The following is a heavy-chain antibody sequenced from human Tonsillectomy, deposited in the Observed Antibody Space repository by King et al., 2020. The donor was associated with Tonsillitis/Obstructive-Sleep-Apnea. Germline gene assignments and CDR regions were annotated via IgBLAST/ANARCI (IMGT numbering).Heavy chain of an antibody. CDR2: SRPNNGDT. CDR3: ARDYYGGSGYYHGYFQH. J-gene: IGHJ1*01. Sequence: QLVQSGAEVKKPGASVKVSCKASGYTFTSYDITWVRQAPGQGLEWMGWSRPNNGDTNYAQKLQGRVTMTSDTSTSTAYMELRSLRSDDTAVYYCARDYYGGSGYYHGYFQHWGQGTLVTVSS. D-gene: IGHD3-22*01. CDR1: GYTFTSYD. V-gene: IGHV1-18*01.